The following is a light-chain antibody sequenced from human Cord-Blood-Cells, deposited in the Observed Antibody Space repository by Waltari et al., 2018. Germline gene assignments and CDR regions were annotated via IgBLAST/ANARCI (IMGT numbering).Light chain of an antibody. V-gene: IGKV1-5*03. Sequence: DIQMTHSPSTLSASVGDRVTITCRASQSISSWLAWYQQKPGKAPKRLIYKASSLKSGVPSRFTGSGSGTESTLTISILQPADFAPYYCQQYNSYPYTFGQGTKLAIK. CDR1: QSISSW. CDR2: KAS. J-gene: IGKJ2*01. CDR3: QQYNSYPYT.